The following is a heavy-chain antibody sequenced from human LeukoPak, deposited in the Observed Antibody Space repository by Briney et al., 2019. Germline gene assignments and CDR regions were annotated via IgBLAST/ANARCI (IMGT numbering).Heavy chain of an antibody. V-gene: IGHV3-23*01. J-gene: IGHJ4*02. D-gene: IGHD1-26*01. CDR3: AKEPYSGSQLLDY. Sequence: GGSLRLSCAASGFTFSSHGMSWVRQAPGGGLEWVSGISASGGSTYFADSVKGRFSIFRDNSNNMLYLQMSSLRVEDTAVHYCAKEPYSGSQLLDYWGQGTLVTVSS. CDR1: GFTFSSHG. CDR2: ISASGGST.